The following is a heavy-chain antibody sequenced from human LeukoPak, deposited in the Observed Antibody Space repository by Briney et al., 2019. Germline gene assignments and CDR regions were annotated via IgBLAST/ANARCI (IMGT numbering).Heavy chain of an antibody. CDR2: INTNTGNP. J-gene: IGHJ4*02. Sequence: ASVKVSCKASGYTFTSYAMNWVRQAPGQGLEWMGWINTNTGNPTYAQGFTGRFVFSLDTSVSTAYLQISSLKAEDTAVYYCARGPYGSGSYYNDYWGQGTLVTVSS. CDR3: ARGPYGSGSYYNDY. D-gene: IGHD3-10*01. CDR1: GYTFTSYA. V-gene: IGHV7-4-1*02.